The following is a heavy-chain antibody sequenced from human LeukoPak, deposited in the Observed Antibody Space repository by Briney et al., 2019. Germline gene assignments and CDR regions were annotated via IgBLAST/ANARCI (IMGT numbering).Heavy chain of an antibody. CDR3: AREGSGYSYCDPLDY. CDR2: IWYDGSNK. J-gene: IGHJ4*02. V-gene: IGHV3-33*01. Sequence: GGSLRLSCAASGFTFSNYGMHWVRQAPGKGLEWVAVIWYDGSNKYYADSVKGRFTISRDNSKNTLYLQMNSLRAEETAVHYCAREGSGYSYCDPLDYWGQGTLVTVSS. D-gene: IGHD5-18*01. CDR1: GFTFSNYG.